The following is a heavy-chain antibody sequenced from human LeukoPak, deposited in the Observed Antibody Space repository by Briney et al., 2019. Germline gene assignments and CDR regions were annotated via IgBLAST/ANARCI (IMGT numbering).Heavy chain of an antibody. CDR1: GGSISSYY. CDR2: IYHSGST. Sequence: SETLSLTCTVSGGSISSYYWSWVRQPPGKGLEWIGYIYHSGSTNYNPSLQSRVTISVDTSKNQFSLNLNSVTAADTAVYYCARGGAARLHFQNWGQGTLVTVSS. CDR3: ARGGAARLHFQN. V-gene: IGHV4-59*01. J-gene: IGHJ1*01. D-gene: IGHD6-6*01.